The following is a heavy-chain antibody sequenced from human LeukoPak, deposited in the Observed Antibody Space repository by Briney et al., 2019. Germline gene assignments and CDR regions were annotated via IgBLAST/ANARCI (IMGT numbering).Heavy chain of an antibody. J-gene: IGHJ4*02. CDR2: TNRDGSST. V-gene: IGHV3-74*01. CDR3: ARDSVEWYIFDY. D-gene: IGHD3-3*01. Sequence: GESLRLSCAASGFTFSSYWMHWVRQAPGKGPVWVARTNRDGSSTAYADSVKGRFTISKDNAKNTLYLLMNSLRAEDTAMYYCARDSVEWYIFDYWGQGTLVTVSS. CDR1: GFTFSSYW.